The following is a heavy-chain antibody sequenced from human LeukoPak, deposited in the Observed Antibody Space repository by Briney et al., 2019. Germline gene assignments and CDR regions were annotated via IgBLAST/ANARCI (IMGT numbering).Heavy chain of an antibody. CDR3: ARDCIGCHGFDY. V-gene: IGHV1-18*01. D-gene: IGHD2-15*01. CDR1: GYTFTSYG. Sequence: RASVKVSCKASGYTFTSYGITWVRQAPGQGLEWMGWVSAYGDNTNYVQKIQGRVTMTTDTSTSTAYMELRSLRSDDTAVYYCARDCIGCHGFDYWGQGTLVTVSS. J-gene: IGHJ4*02. CDR2: VSAYGDNT.